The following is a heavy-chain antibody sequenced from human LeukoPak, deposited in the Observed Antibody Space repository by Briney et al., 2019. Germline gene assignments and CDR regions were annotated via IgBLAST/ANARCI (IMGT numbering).Heavy chain of an antibody. Sequence: SETLSLTRAVSGGSVTSTNWWTWVRPPPGKGLEWIGEVHLDGRTNYNPSLTGRLTLSVDLYENHISLKLTSVTAADTAVYYCAREGGFYRPLDYLGQGTLVTVSS. J-gene: IGHJ4*02. CDR3: AREGGFYRPLDY. D-gene: IGHD3-3*01. CDR1: GGSVTSTNW. V-gene: IGHV4-4*02. CDR2: VHLDGRT.